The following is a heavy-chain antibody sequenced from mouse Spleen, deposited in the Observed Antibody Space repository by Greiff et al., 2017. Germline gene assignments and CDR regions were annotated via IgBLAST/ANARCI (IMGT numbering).Heavy chain of an antibody. Sequence: EVKLMESGGGLVKLGGSLKLSCAASGFTFSSYAMSWVRQTPEKRLEWVATISSGGGNTYYPDSVKGRFTISRDNAKNTLYLQMSSLKSEDTAMYYCARQNGNYLLPMDYWGQGTSVTVSS. CDR3: ARQNGNYLLPMDY. CDR1: GFTFSSYA. V-gene: IGHV5-9*04. J-gene: IGHJ4*01. D-gene: IGHD2-1*01. CDR2: ISSGGGNT.